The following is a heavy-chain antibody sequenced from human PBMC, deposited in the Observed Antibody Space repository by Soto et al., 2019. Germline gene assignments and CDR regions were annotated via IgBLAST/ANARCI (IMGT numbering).Heavy chain of an antibody. CDR2: IKQDGTET. CDR3: ARPLGWRDAFDV. V-gene: IGHV3-7*01. J-gene: IGHJ3*01. CDR1: GFTFSSYW. Sequence: EVQLVESGGGVVQPGGSRRLSCAASGFTFSSYWMSWVRQAPGKGLEWVANIKQDGTETYYVDSVKGRFTISRDNAKSSLYLQMNSLRAEDTAVYYGARPLGWRDAFDVCGPGTMVTVSS. D-gene: IGHD6-19*01.